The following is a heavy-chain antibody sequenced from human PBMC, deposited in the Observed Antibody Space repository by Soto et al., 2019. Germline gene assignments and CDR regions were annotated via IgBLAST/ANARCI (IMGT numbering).Heavy chain of an antibody. CDR2: ISGYNGQT. CDR1: GYTFTSYG. CDR3: ARRLGTLGSYAMDL. Sequence: QVQLVQSGAEVKNPGASVKVSCKTSGYTFTSYGISWVRQAPGQGLEWMGWISGYNGQTNYAQKFQGRVTMTTDTPTNTVYMELRSLISDDTAVYYCARRLGTLGSYAMDLWGQGSTVTVSS. D-gene: IGHD3-16*01. V-gene: IGHV1-18*01. J-gene: IGHJ6*02.